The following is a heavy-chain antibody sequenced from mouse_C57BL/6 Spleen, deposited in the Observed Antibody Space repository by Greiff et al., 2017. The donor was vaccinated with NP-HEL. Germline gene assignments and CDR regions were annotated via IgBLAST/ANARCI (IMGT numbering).Heavy chain of an antibody. J-gene: IGHJ4*01. CDR2: FTMYSDAS. CDR3: ASVESNYDYAMDY. Sequence: LMESGAELVRPGSSVKLSCKDSYFAFMASAMHWVKQRPGHGLEWIGSFTMYSDASEYSENFKGKATLTANTSSSTAYMELSSLTSEDSAVYYCASVESNYDYAMDYWGQGTSVTVSS. V-gene: IGHV1-49*01. CDR1: YFAFMASA. D-gene: IGHD2-5*01.